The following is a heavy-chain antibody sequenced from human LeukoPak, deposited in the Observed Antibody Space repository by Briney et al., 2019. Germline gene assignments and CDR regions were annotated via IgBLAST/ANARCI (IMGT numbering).Heavy chain of an antibody. J-gene: IGHJ5*02. Sequence: GGSLRLSCEASGFTFSSYEMTWVRQAPGEGLEWISYISATGVIKEADSVKGRFTISRDNAKNSLYLQMDCLRGGDTAVYYCARVNSEWELSWGQGTLVTVSS. CDR2: ISATGVI. CDR3: ARVNSEWELS. V-gene: IGHV3-48*03. D-gene: IGHD1-26*01. CDR1: GFTFSSYE.